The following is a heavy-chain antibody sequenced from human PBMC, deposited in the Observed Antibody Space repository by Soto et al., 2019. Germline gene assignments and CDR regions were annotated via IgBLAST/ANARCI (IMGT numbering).Heavy chain of an antibody. V-gene: IGHV4-59*01. CDR3: ARVRYGSGIIDY. J-gene: IGHJ4*02. D-gene: IGHD3-10*01. CDR1: GGSISSYY. Sequence: PSETLSLTCTVSGGSISSYYWSWIRQPPGKGLEWIGYIYYSGSTNYNPSLKSRVTISVDTSKNQFSLKLSSVTAADTALYYCARVRYGSGIIDYWGQGTLVTVSS. CDR2: IYYSGST.